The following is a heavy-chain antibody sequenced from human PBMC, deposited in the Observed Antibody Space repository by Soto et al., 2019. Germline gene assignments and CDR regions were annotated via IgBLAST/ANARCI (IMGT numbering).Heavy chain of an antibody. CDR3: ARVKGGTTRRAFDS. Sequence: SETLSLTCTVSGDSISSGGYYWSWIRQHPGKGLEWIGYIYDNGGAYYSPSLKGRVVISVDRSENRFSLRLSSVTAADTAVYYCARVKGGTTRRAFDSWGQGTLVTVS. V-gene: IGHV4-31*03. CDR2: IYDNGGA. CDR1: GDSISSGGYY. D-gene: IGHD1-7*01. J-gene: IGHJ4*02.